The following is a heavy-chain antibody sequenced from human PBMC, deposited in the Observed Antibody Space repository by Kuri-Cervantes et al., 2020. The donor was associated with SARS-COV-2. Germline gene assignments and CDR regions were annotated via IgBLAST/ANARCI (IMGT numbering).Heavy chain of an antibody. J-gene: IGHJ6*03. CDR1: GGSFSNFH. D-gene: IGHD6-19*01. V-gene: IGHV4-34*01. Sequence: SETLSLTCGVYGGSFSNFHWNWVRQPPGKGLEWIGEINYSGTTNYNPSLKSRVTISVDTSKNPFSLNLTSVTAADTAVYYCARLRRHNNGWFATGYYMDVWARGPRSPSP. CDR3: ARLRRHNNGWFATGYYMDV. CDR2: INYSGTT.